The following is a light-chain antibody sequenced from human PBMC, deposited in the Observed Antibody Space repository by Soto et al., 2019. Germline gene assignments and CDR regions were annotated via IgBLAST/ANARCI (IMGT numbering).Light chain of an antibody. Sequence: DIQMTQSPSTLSASVGDRVTITCGASQSISRWLAWYQQKPGTAPKLLIYGASTLESGVPSRFSGSRSGTEFTLTVSSLQPDDFATYYCQQYNDSFPYTFGQGTKADIK. CDR1: QSISRW. J-gene: IGKJ2*01. CDR3: QQYNDSFPYT. V-gene: IGKV1-5*03. CDR2: GAS.